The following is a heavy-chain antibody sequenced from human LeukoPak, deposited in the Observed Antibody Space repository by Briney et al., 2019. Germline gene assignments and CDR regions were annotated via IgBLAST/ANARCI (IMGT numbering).Heavy chain of an antibody. CDR1: GFTVTSSY. CDR2: IYPTGAT. CDR3: ARRILGPIDD. Sequence: PGGSLRLSCAASGFTVTSSYMTWVRQTPGKGLEWVSVIYPTGATYYADSVKGRFTISRDNSKNTVSLQTNSLRADDTALYYCARRILGPIDDWGQGTLVTVSS. V-gene: IGHV3-53*01. J-gene: IGHJ4*02. D-gene: IGHD2/OR15-2a*01.